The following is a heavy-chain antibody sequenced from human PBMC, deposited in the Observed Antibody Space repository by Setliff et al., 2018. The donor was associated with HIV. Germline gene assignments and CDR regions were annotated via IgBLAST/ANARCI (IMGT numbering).Heavy chain of an antibody. CDR3: ARGRGQWLVLLDSFDAFDI. CDR1: GYTFTNYY. J-gene: IGHJ3*02. D-gene: IGHD6-19*01. V-gene: IGHV1-46*01. Sequence: ASVKVSCKASGYTFTNYYMHWVRQAPGQGLEWMGIIYPGGARRSYAQKFQGRVTMTWDTSTSTVYMELSSLRSEDTAVYYCARGRGQWLVLLDSFDAFDIWGQGTMVTVSS. CDR2: IYPGGARR.